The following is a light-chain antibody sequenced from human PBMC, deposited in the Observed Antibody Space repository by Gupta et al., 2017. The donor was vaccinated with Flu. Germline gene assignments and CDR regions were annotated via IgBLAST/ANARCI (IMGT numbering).Light chain of an antibody. J-gene: IGLJ3*02. CDR2: YKSDSDK. Sequence: VLTQPSYLSASPGASASLTCTLRSGFDVGTYKIYWFQQKPGSPPQYLLKYKSDSDKEQGSGVPSRFSGSKDASANAGILLISGLQSEDGADYYCMIWHSSTWVFGGGTKLTVL. CDR1: SGFDVGTYK. CDR3: MIWHSSTWV. V-gene: IGLV5-45*03.